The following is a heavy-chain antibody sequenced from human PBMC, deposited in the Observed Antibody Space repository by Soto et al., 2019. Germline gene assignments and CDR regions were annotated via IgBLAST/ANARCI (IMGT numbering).Heavy chain of an antibody. J-gene: IGHJ5*02. Sequence: PGGSLRLSCAASGFTFSNYAMSWVRQAPAKGLEWFSAITGGGGDTYYADSVKGRFTISRDNAKNSLYLQMNSLRAEDTAVYYCARERIAVAANNWFDPWGQGTLVTVSS. CDR2: ITGGGGDT. CDR1: GFTFSNYA. CDR3: ARERIAVAANNWFDP. V-gene: IGHV3-23*01. D-gene: IGHD6-19*01.